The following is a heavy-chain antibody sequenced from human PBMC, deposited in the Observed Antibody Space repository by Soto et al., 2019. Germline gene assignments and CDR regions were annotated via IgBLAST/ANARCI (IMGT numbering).Heavy chain of an antibody. J-gene: IGHJ3*02. Sequence: SETLSLTCTVSGGSISSSSYYWGWIRQPPGKGLEWIGSIYYSGSTYYNPSLKSRVTISVDTSKNQFSLKLSSVTAADTAVYYCARRVVHTAMVTAFDIWGQGTMVTVSS. CDR2: IYYSGST. CDR3: ARRVVHTAMVTAFDI. V-gene: IGHV4-39*01. CDR1: GGSISSSSYY. D-gene: IGHD5-18*01.